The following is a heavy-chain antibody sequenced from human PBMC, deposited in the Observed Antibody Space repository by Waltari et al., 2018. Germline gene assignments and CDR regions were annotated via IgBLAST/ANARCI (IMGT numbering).Heavy chain of an antibody. CDR2: IYYNGYT. J-gene: IGHJ4*02. Sequence: QLQLQESGPGLVKPSEPLSLTCPVSGGSISSSIYYWGWFRQPPGKGLEWIGNIYYNGYTYYKPSLKSRVTISVDTSKNQFSLKLSSVTAADTAVYYCARKLDGYNSLFYFDYWGQGTLVTVSS. CDR3: ARKLDGYNSLFYFDY. CDR1: GGSISSSIYY. V-gene: IGHV4-39*07. D-gene: IGHD5-12*01.